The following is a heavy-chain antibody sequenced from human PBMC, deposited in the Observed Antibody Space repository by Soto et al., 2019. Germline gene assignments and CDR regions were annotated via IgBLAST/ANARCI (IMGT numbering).Heavy chain of an antibody. CDR2: IIPNSGGT. CDR1: GYTFTGYY. V-gene: IGHV1-2*02. D-gene: IGHD3-16*01. J-gene: IGHJ3*02. CDR3: AGEEMAWGAFDI. Sequence: ASVKASCKASGYTFTGYYMHWVRQAPGQVLEWLGWIIPNSGGTNYAQKFQGRVTMTRDTSISTAYMELSRLRSDDTAVYYCAGEEMAWGAFDIWARGTMVTVSS.